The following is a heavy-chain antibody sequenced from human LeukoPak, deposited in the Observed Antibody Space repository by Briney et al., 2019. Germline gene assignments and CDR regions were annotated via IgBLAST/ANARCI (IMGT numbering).Heavy chain of an antibody. CDR2: ISDSGGST. CDR3: AKDQDIVVVTAIMRY. Sequence: GGSLRLSCAASGFTFSSYAMSWVRQAPGKGLEWASTISDSGGSTYYADSVKGRFTISRDNSKNTLYLQMNSLRAEDTAVYYCAKDQDIVVVTAIMRYWGQGTLVTVSS. D-gene: IGHD2-21*02. CDR1: GFTFSSYA. V-gene: IGHV3-23*01. J-gene: IGHJ4*02.